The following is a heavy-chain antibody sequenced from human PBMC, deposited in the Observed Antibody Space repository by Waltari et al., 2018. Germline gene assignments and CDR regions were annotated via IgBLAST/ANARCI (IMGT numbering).Heavy chain of an antibody. CDR3: ARHEDYDYIWGSYRWSLDY. V-gene: IGHV4-38-2*01. J-gene: IGHJ4*02. D-gene: IGHD3-16*02. Sequence: QVQLQESGPGLVKPSETLSLTCAVSGYSISRGYYSGWTRQTTGEGLDWIGSIYHSGSTYYNPSLKSRVTISVDTSKNQFSLKLSSVTAADTAVYYCARHEDYDYIWGSYRWSLDYWGQGTLVTVSS. CDR2: IYHSGST. CDR1: GYSISRGYY.